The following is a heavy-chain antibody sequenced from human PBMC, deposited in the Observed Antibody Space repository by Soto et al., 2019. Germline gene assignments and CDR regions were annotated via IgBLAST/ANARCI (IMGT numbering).Heavy chain of an antibody. CDR3: ARAPIYSSDIVVVPAAIIYYFDY. V-gene: IGHV4-34*01. Sequence: SENLSLTFALYGGSFSGYYWSWIRPPPGKGLEWIGEINHSGSTNYNPSLKSRVTISVDTSKNQFSLKLSSVTAADTAVYYCARAPIYSSDIVVVPAAIIYYFDYWGQGTLVTVSS. CDR1: GGSFSGYY. J-gene: IGHJ4*02. CDR2: INHSGST. D-gene: IGHD2-2*01.